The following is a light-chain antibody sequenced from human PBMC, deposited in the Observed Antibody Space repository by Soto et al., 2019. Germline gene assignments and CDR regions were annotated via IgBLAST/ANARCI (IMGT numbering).Light chain of an antibody. Sequence: EIVLTQSPGTLSLSPGEKATLSCRASQSFGDTFLSWYQQKPGLAPRLLIYGVSNRATGIPDRFSGSGSGTDFILTISRLEPEDFALYYCGQFVSSPPRTLGQGTKVEIK. V-gene: IGKV3-20*01. CDR1: QSFGDTF. CDR2: GVS. CDR3: GQFVSSPPRT. J-gene: IGKJ1*01.